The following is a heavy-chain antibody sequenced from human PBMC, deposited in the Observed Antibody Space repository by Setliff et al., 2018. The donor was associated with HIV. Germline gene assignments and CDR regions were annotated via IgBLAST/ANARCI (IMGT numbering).Heavy chain of an antibody. Sequence: GGSLRLSCAASGFTFTSYWMIWVRQAPGKGLEWVANINQDGSEKNYVDSVKGRFTISRDNAKNSLYLQMDSLRAEDTAVYYCARVASGYDYGWLDPWG. CDR3: ARVASGYDYGWLDP. CDR2: INQDGSEK. V-gene: IGHV3-7*01. CDR1: GFTFTSYW. D-gene: IGHD5-12*01. J-gene: IGHJ5*02.